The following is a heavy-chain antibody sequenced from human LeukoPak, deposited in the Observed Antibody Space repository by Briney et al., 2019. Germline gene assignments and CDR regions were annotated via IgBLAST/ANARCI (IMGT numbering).Heavy chain of an antibody. D-gene: IGHD2-21*02. V-gene: IGHV3-64*01. J-gene: IGHJ5*02. CDR1: GFTFSSYA. CDR2: INYNGGST. Sequence: GGSLTLSCAASGFTFSSYAMHWVRQAPGKGLEYISAINYNGGSTYYANSVKGRFTISRDNSKDTLSLQMGSLRADDTAVYYCGRDPVRRGSDCSSASGRNWFDPWGHGKLVTVSS. CDR3: GRDPVRRGSDCSSASGRNWFDP.